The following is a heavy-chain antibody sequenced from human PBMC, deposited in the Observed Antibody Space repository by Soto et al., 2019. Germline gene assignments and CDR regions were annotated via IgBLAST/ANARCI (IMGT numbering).Heavy chain of an antibody. CDR1: VGSISNYY. Sequence: AETLSLACNVAVGSISNYYWTFVRQSPEKGLEWIGYMYYNGNINYNPSLKIRVTISIKTSKNHFSLTLKSVNAADTAVYDCASGGNWFAPWGHGVLVT. CDR2: MYYNGNI. J-gene: IGHJ5*02. V-gene: IGHV4-59*01. D-gene: IGHD3-16*01. CDR3: ASGGNWFAP.